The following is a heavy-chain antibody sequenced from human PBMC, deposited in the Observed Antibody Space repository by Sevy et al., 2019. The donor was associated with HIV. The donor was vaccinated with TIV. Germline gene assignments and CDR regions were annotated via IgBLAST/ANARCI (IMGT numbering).Heavy chain of an antibody. CDR2: INSDGSGT. CDR1: GFTFSTYW. CDR3: ARVNIPAAE. V-gene: IGHV3-74*01. Sequence: GGSLRLSCAASGFTFSTYWMHWVRQVPGKGLVWVSRINSDGSGTTYAGSVKGRFTISRDNAKNTLYLQMISLIVDDTAVYYWARVNIPAAEWGQGALVTVSS. J-gene: IGHJ4*02. D-gene: IGHD6-13*01.